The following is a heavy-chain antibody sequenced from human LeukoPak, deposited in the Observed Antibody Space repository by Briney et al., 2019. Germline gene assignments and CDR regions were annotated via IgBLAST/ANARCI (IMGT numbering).Heavy chain of an antibody. J-gene: IGHJ4*02. D-gene: IGHD3-22*01. CDR3: TRAGHYYDSSGYQEY. CDR1: GFTFGDYA. V-gene: IGHV3-49*03. CDR2: IRSKAYGGTT. Sequence: GGSLRPSCTASGFTFGDYAMSWFRQAPGKGLEWVGFIRSKAYGGTTEYAASVKGRFTISRDDSKSIAYLQMNSLKTEDTAVYYCTRAGHYYDSSGYQEYWGQGTLVTVSS.